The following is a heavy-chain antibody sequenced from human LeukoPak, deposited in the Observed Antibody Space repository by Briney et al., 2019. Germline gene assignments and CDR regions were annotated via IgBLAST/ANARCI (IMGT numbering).Heavy chain of an antibody. D-gene: IGHD2-2*01. V-gene: IGHV3-23*01. Sequence: GGSLRLSCAASGFIFSSYAMNWVRQAPGKGLEWVSAISGSGGSTYYADSVKGRFTISRDNSKNTLYLQMNSLRAEDTAVYYCAKGWVVPAANNAFDIWGQGTMVTVSS. CDR2: ISGSGGST. J-gene: IGHJ3*02. CDR1: GFIFSSYA. CDR3: AKGWVVPAANNAFDI.